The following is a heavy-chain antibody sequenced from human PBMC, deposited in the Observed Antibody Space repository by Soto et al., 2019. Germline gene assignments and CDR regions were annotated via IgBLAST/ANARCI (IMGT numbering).Heavy chain of an antibody. CDR3: ARRYGGNLDY. Sequence: QVQLQESGPGLVKPSETLSLTCTVSGGSISSYYWSWIRQPPGKGLEWIGYIYYSGGTNDNPSLKGRVTISVDSSKSHFSLQLSSVTAADTAVYDCARRYGGNLDYWGQGTLVTVSS. J-gene: IGHJ4*02. D-gene: IGHD1-26*01. V-gene: IGHV4-59*08. CDR2: IYYSGGT. CDR1: GGSISSYY.